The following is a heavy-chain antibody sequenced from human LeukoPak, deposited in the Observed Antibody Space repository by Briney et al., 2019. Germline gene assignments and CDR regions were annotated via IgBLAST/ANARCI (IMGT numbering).Heavy chain of an antibody. D-gene: IGHD1-26*01. CDR2: IYYSGST. J-gene: IGHJ4*02. V-gene: IGHV4-59*01. CDR1: GGSISSYY. CDR3: ASVGWDSYYFDY. Sequence: SETLSLTCTVSGGSISSYYWSWIRQPPGKGLEWIGYIYYSGSTNYNPSLKSRVTISVDTYKNQFSLKLSSVTAADTAVYYCASVGWDSYYFDYWGQGTLVTVSS.